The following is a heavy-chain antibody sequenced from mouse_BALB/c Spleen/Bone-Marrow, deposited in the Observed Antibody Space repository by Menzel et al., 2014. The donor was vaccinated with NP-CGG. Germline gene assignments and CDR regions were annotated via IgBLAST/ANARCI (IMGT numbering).Heavy chain of an antibody. CDR1: GFTFSSYA. D-gene: IGHD2-4*01. J-gene: IGHJ3*01. V-gene: IGHV5-9-1*01. CDR3: ARHDYAY. CDR2: ISSGGSYT. Sequence: EVMLVESGGGLVKPGGSLKLSCAASGFTFSSYAMSWVRQTPEKRLEWVATISSGGSYTYYPDSVKGRFTISRDNAKSTLCLHMSSLRSEDTAMYYCARHDYAYWGQGTLVTVSA.